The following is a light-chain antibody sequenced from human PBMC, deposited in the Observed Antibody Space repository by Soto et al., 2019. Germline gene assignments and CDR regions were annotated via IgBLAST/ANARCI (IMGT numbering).Light chain of an antibody. Sequence: QSVLTQPASVSGSPGQSITISCTGTSSGVGGYNYVSWYQQHPGKAPKFMIYDVSNRPSGVSTRFSGSKSGNTASLTISGLQAEDEADYYCNSYTTSNTRQIVFGTGTKVTV. CDR2: DVS. CDR3: NSYTTSNTRQIV. J-gene: IGLJ1*01. V-gene: IGLV2-14*01. CDR1: SSGVGGYNY.